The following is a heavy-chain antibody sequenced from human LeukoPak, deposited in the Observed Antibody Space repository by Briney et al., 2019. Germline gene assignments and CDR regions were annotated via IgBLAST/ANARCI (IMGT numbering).Heavy chain of an antibody. Sequence: SETLSLTCTVSGGSISSYYWSWIRQPPGKGLEWIGEINHSGSTNYNPSLKSRVTISVDTSKNQFSLKLSSVTAADTAVYYCARGGITGTSRVWFDPWGQGTLVTVSS. CDR2: INHSGST. V-gene: IGHV4-34*01. CDR1: GGSISSYY. D-gene: IGHD1-20*01. CDR3: ARGGITGTSRVWFDP. J-gene: IGHJ5*02.